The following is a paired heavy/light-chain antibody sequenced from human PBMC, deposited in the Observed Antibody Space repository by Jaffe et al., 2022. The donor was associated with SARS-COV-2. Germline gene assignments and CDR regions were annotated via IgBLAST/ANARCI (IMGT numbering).Heavy chain of an antibody. V-gene: IGHV3-7*01. CDR1: GFTFSNYW. Sequence: EVQVVESGGDLVQPGGSLRLSCTASGFTFSNYWMNWVRQAPGEGLEWVASINQDGSTTVYVDSVKGRFTISRDNAKTSLYLQMNSLRAEDTAVYYCATYTRGNGPEDWGQGTLVTVSS. D-gene: IGHD3-10*01. CDR2: INQDGSTT. CDR3: ATYTRGNGPED. J-gene: IGHJ4*02.
Light chain of an antibody. CDR2: KVS. Sequence: DVVMTQSPLSLPVTLGQPASISCRSSQSLVSSDGNTYLNWFQQRPGQSPRRLIYKVSNRDSGVPDRFSGSGSGTDFTLRISRVEAEDVGVYYCMQTARWPLTFGGGTKVEIK. J-gene: IGKJ4*01. CDR3: MQTARWPLT. V-gene: IGKV2-30*01. CDR1: QSLVSSDGNTY.